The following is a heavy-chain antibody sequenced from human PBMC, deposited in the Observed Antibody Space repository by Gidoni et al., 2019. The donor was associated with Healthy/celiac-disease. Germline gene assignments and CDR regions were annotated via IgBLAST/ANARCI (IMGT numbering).Heavy chain of an antibody. CDR3: ASLTTTAYYYYYGMDV. Sequence: EVQLVESGGGLVQPGGSLRLSCAASGFTFSSYSMNWVRQAPGKGLEWVSYISSSSSTIYYADSVKGRFTISRDNAKNSLYLQMNSLRDEDTAVYYCASLTTTAYYYYYGMDVWGQGTTVTVSS. CDR2: ISSSSSTI. J-gene: IGHJ6*02. V-gene: IGHV3-48*02. D-gene: IGHD4-4*01. CDR1: GFTFSSYS.